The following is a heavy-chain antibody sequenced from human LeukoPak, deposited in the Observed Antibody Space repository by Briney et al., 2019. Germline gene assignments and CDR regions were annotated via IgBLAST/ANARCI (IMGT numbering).Heavy chain of an antibody. D-gene: IGHD3-9*01. CDR2: ISLDGATT. V-gene: IGHV3-23*01. CDR3: VKDHGWLLYS. Sequence: GSLRLSCAASGFTFSSYAMSWVRQAPGKGLEWVSGISLDGATTYYAGSVEGRFTISRDNSKNTLYLQMNSLRADDTAVYYCVKDHGWLLYSWGQGTLDTVSS. CDR1: GFTFSSYA. J-gene: IGHJ4*02.